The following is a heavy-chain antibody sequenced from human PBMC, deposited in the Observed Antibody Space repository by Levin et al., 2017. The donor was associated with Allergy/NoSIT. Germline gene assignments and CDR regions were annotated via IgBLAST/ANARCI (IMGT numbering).Heavy chain of an antibody. D-gene: IGHD3-10*01. CDR3: AREPGGYYMDV. CDR2: ISYDGSNK. J-gene: IGHJ6*03. CDR1: GFTFSSYA. Sequence: GESLKISCAASGFTFSSYAMHWVRQAPGKGLEWVAVISYDGSNKYYADSVKGRFTISRDNSKNTLYLQMNSLRAEDTAVYYCAREPGGYYMDVWGKGTTVTVSS. V-gene: IGHV3-30-3*01.